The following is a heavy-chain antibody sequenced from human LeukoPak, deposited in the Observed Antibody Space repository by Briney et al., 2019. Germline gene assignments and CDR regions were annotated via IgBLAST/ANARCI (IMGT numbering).Heavy chain of an antibody. CDR2: ISSSSSYI. J-gene: IGHJ4*02. D-gene: IGHD6-19*01. CDR1: GFTFSSYS. Sequence: GGSLRLSCAASGFTFSSYSMNWVRQAPGKGLEWVSSISSSSSYIYYADSVKGRFTISRDNAKNSLYLQMNSLRAEDTAVYYCASGVLAVADNPLDYWGQGTLVTVSS. V-gene: IGHV3-21*04. CDR3: ASGVLAVADNPLDY.